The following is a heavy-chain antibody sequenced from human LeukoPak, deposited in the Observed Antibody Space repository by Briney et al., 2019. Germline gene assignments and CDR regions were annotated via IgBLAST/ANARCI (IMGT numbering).Heavy chain of an antibody. CDR1: GFTFSSYW. V-gene: IGHV3-7*01. Sequence: PGGSLRLSCAASGFTFSSYWMSWVRQAPGKGLEWVANIKQDGSEKYYVDSVKGRFTISRDNAKNSLYLQMNSLRAEDTAVYYCARVGVPGFYYFDYWGQGTLVTVSS. J-gene: IGHJ4*02. D-gene: IGHD3-16*01. CDR2: IKQDGSEK. CDR3: ARVGVPGFYYFDY.